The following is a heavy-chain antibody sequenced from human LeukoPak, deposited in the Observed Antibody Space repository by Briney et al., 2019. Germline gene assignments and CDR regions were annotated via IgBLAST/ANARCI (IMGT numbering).Heavy chain of an antibody. D-gene: IGHD6-19*01. J-gene: IGHJ4*02. CDR1: GXTFSTYA. CDR3: AKRDTSGFYYFDY. Sequence: PGGSLRLSCAASGXTFSTYAMSWVRQAPGKGQEWVSALSSSGGTTFYADSVRGRFTISRDNSKNTLYLQMNSLRAEDSAVYYCAKRDTSGFYYFDYWGQGTLVTVSS. CDR2: LSSSGGTT. V-gene: IGHV3-23*01.